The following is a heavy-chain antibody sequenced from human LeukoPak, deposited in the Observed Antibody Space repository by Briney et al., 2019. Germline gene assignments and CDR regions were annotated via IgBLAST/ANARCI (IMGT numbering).Heavy chain of an antibody. D-gene: IGHD1-26*01. CDR2: IYPGDSDT. J-gene: IGHJ4*02. CDR3: ARQGGKWELPTAPFDY. CDR1: GYSFTSYW. Sequence: GESLKISCKGSGYSFTSYWIGWVRQMPGKDLEWMGIIYPGDSDTRYSPSFQGQVTISADKSISTAYLQWSSLKASDTAMYYCARQGGKWELPTAPFDYWGQGTLVTVSS. V-gene: IGHV5-51*01.